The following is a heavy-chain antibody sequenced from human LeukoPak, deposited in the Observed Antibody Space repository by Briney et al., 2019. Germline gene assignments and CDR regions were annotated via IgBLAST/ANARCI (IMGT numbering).Heavy chain of an antibody. CDR3: ARDRDDCSSTSCFFDAFDI. CDR2: IKQDGSEK. D-gene: IGHD2-2*01. CDR1: GFTFSSYW. V-gene: IGHV3-7*01. J-gene: IGHJ3*02. Sequence: GGSLRLSCAASGFTFSSYWMSWVRQAPGKGLEWVANIKQDGSEKYYVDSVKGRFTISRDNAKNSLYLQMNSLRADDTAVYYCARDRDDCSSTSCFFDAFDIWGQGTMDTVSS.